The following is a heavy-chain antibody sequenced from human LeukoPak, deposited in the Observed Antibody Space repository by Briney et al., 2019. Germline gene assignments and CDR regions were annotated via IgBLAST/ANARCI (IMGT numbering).Heavy chain of an antibody. CDR1: GFAFSNYW. V-gene: IGHV3-7*01. CDR3: ARDRGPNTFDH. D-gene: IGHD3-10*01. Sequence: PGGTLRLSCAASGFAFSNYWLGWGRQAPGRGLEWVANMKQDGSEEYYVESVRGRFTISRDNAKNSLYLQMNSLRVEDTGVYYCARDRGPNTFDHWGQGTLVTVSS. J-gene: IGHJ4*02. CDR2: MKQDGSEE.